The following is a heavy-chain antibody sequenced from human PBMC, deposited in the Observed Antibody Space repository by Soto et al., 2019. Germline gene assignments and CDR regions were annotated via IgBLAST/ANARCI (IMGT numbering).Heavy chain of an antibody. CDR3: ARDLPEYSRSSAAFDI. CDR2: ILFDGVSQ. J-gene: IGHJ3*02. Sequence: GGALRLSCASSVFTFSNYGMHWVRQAPGKGLEWVGVILFDGVSQNYADAVKGRFTISRDNAKNTLFLQMNSLRAEDTAVYFCARDLPEYSRSSAAFDIWGQGTMVTVSS. CDR1: VFTFSNYG. V-gene: IGHV3-33*05. D-gene: IGHD6-6*01.